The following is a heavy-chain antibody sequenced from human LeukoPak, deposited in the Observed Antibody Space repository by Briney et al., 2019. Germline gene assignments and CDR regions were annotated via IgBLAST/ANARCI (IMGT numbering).Heavy chain of an antibody. CDR3: ARESPWLRKQDRGTFDY. D-gene: IGHD5-12*01. CDR2: ISGSGGST. Sequence: LSGGSLRLSCAASGFTFSSYAMSWVRQAPGKGLEWVSAISGSGGSTYYADSVKGRFTISRDNSKNTLYLQMNSLRAEDTAVYYCARESPWLRKQDRGTFDYWGQGTLATVSS. V-gene: IGHV3-23*01. CDR1: GFTFSSYA. J-gene: IGHJ4*02.